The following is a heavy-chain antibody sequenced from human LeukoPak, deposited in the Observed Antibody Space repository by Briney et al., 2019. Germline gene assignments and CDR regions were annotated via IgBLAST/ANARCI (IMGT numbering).Heavy chain of an antibody. J-gene: IGHJ3*02. CDR1: GGSISSGDYY. CDR2: IYYSGST. CDR3: AREAVSRAFDI. V-gene: IGHV4-30-4*08. Sequence: SQTLSLTCTVSGGSISSGDYYWSWIRQPPGKGLEWIGYIYYSGSTYYNPSLKSRVTISVDTSKNQFSLKLSSVTSADTAVYYCAREAVSRAFDIWGQGTMVTVSS. D-gene: IGHD2-15*01.